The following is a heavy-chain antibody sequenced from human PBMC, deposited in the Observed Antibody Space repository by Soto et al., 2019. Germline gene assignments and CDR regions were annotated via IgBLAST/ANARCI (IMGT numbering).Heavy chain of an antibody. D-gene: IGHD3-22*01. CDR3: ARDRSGFHWFDA. CDR2: MNPSGSST. CDR1: GYGLTTDY. J-gene: IGHJ5*02. Sequence: ASVKVSCKASGYGLTTDYMHWVRQAPGQGLEWMAIMNPSGSSTSYPQKFQDRLTMTRDTSTSTVYMELRSLRSEDTAIYYCARDRSGFHWFDAWGQGTLVTVSS. V-gene: IGHV1-46*01.